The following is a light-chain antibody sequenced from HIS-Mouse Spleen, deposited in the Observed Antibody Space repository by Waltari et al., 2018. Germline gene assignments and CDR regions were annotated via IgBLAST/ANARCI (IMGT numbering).Light chain of an antibody. Sequence: SYELTQPPSVSVSPGQTARITCSGDALPKKYAYWYQQKSGQAPVLVIYEDSKRPSGVPERCSGSSSGTTVTLTISGVQAEDEADYYCQSADSSGTYVVFGGGTKLTVL. J-gene: IGLJ2*01. V-gene: IGLV3-25*03. CDR3: QSADSSGTYVV. CDR2: EDS. CDR1: ALPKKY.